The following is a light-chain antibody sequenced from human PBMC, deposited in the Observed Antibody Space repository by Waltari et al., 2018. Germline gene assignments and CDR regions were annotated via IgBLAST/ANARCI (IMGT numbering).Light chain of an antibody. CDR3: QHLNSYPFT. CDR2: DAS. CDR1: QGIGIA. J-gene: IGKJ3*01. Sequence: IQLTQSPSSLSAAIGDRVTITCRASQGIGIALAWSQQKPGKHPRLLIYDASSLEGGVPSRFSGSGSGTDFTLSISSLQPEDFATYSCQHLNSYPFTFGPGTTV. V-gene: IGKV1-13*02.